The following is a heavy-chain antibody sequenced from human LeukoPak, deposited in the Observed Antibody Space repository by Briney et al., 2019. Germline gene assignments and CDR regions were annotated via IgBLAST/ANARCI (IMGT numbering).Heavy chain of an antibody. J-gene: IGHJ4*02. CDR2: INHSRST. Sequence: SETLSLTCAVYGGSFSGYYWSWIRQPPGKGLEWIGEINHSRSTNYNPSLKSRVTISVDTSKNQFSLKLSSVTAADTAVYYCARLAYGSGSYYGLTSDYWGQGTLVTVSS. CDR1: GGSFSGYY. CDR3: ARLAYGSGSYYGLTSDY. D-gene: IGHD3-10*01. V-gene: IGHV4-34*01.